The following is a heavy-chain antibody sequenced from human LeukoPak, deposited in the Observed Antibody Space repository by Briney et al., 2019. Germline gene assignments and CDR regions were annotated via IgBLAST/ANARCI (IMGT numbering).Heavy chain of an antibody. Sequence: PSETLSLTCTVSGGSIISSNHYWGWTRQPPGKGLEWFGSISYSGGTAYNPSLRSRVTISVDTSKNQFSLKVNSVTAVDTAVYYCAREVEYYDSSGYRPHAFDIWGQGTLVTVSS. CDR3: AREVEYYDSSGYRPHAFDI. D-gene: IGHD3-22*01. CDR2: ISYSGGT. J-gene: IGHJ3*02. CDR1: GGSIISSNHY. V-gene: IGHV4-39*02.